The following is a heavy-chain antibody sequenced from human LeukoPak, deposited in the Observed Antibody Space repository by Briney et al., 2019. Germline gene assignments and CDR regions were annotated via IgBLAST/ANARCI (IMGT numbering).Heavy chain of an antibody. CDR1: EFTFSSYW. D-gene: IGHD6-13*01. CDR2: IKQDGSEK. CDR3: ARTYSSSWYEITYYFDY. V-gene: IGHV3-7*01. Sequence: GGSLRLSCAASEFTFSSYWMSWVRQAPGKGLEWVASIKQDGSEKYYVDSVKGRVTISRDNAKNSLYLQMNSLRAEDTAVYYCARTYSSSWYEITYYFDYWGQGTLVTVSS. J-gene: IGHJ4*02.